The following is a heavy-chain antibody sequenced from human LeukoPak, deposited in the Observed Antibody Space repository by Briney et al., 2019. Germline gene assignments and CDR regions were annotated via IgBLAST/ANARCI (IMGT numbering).Heavy chain of an antibody. D-gene: IGHD5-12*01. J-gene: IGHJ4*02. CDR3: ARDPAMDIVATNDY. CDR1: GLTFSSYS. V-gene: IGHV3-21*01. CDR2: ISSSSSYI. Sequence: GGSLRLSCAASGLTFSSYSMNWVRQAPGKGLEWVSSISSSSSYIYYADSVKGRFTISRDNAKNSLYLQMNSLRAEDTAVYYCARDPAMDIVATNDYWGQGTLVTVSS.